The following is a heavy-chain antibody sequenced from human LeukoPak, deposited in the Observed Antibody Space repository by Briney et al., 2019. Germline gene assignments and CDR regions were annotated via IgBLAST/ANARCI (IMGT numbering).Heavy chain of an antibody. CDR3: AKGSSPFDY. J-gene: IGHJ4*02. CDR1: GFTVSSNY. CDR2: ISANGGGT. D-gene: IGHD6-13*01. V-gene: IGHV3-23*01. Sequence: GGSLRLSCAASGFTVSSNYMSWVRQAPGKGLEWVSAISANGGGTYYADSVKGRFTISRDNSKNTLYLQMNSLRAEDTAVYYCAKGSSPFDYWGQGTLVTVSS.